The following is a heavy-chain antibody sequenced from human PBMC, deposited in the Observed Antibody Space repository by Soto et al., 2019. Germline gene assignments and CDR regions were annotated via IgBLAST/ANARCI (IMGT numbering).Heavy chain of an antibody. V-gene: IGHV3-7*01. CDR1: GFTFSSYW. D-gene: IGHD6-13*01. CDR2: IKKDGSEK. CDR3: AREDQQLVDY. Sequence: GGSLRLACAASGFTFSSYWMSWVRQAPGEWLEWVANIKKDGSEKSYVDSVKGGFTISRDKAKNSLYLQMNSRRDEDTAVYYCAREDQQLVDYWGQGTLVTVSS. J-gene: IGHJ4*02.